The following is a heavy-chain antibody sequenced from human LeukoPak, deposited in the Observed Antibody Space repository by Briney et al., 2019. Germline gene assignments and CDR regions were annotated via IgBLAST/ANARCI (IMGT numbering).Heavy chain of an antibody. D-gene: IGHD1-26*01. J-gene: IGHJ4*02. CDR2: ISYDGSKK. CDR1: GFTFSSYG. Sequence: GGSLRLSCAASGFTFSSYGMHWVRQAPGKGLEWVAVISYDGSKKYYADSVKGRFTISRDNSKNTLYLQMNSLRAEDTAVYYCTNSGSYYWEYYFDYWGQGTLVTVSS. CDR3: TNSGSYYWEYYFDY. V-gene: IGHV3-30*18.